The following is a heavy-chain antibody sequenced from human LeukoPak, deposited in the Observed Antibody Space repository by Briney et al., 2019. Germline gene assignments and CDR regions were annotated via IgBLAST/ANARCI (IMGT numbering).Heavy chain of an antibody. Sequence: PSETLSLTCTVSGGSISGHYWSWIRQSPGKGLEWIGFMHYSGNTNSNPSLRSRVTISMDTSKNQFSLKLSSVTAADTAVYYCARVAARDYYYYYYMDVWGKGTTVTVSS. V-gene: IGHV4-59*11. CDR2: MHYSGNT. J-gene: IGHJ6*03. CDR3: ARVAARDYYYYYYMDV. D-gene: IGHD6-13*01. CDR1: GGSISGHY.